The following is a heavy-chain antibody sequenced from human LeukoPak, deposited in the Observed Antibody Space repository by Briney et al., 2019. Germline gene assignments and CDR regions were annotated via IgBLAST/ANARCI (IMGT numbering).Heavy chain of an antibody. Sequence: PSETLSLTCTVSGGSVSSGTYYWSWIRQHPGKGLEWIGYIYYSGNTYYTPSLKSRVTISVDTSKNQFSLKLSSVTAADTAVYFCARVIRGLELPFDYWGPGTLVTVSS. J-gene: IGHJ4*02. V-gene: IGHV4-31*03. CDR3: ARVIRGLELPFDY. CDR2: IYYSGNT. D-gene: IGHD1-7*01. CDR1: GGSVSSGTYY.